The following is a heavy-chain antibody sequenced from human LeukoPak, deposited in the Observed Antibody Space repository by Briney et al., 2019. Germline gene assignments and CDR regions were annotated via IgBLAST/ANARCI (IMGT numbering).Heavy chain of an antibody. Sequence: PGGSLRLSCAASGFTFSTYSMNWVRQAPGKGQEWVSAINDAGSGTYYADSVEGRFTISRDNSKNTLYLQMNSLRAEDTAVYYCAKKKPTDRTGTPSNYFDFWGQGTLVTVSS. J-gene: IGHJ4*02. CDR2: INDAGSGT. CDR3: AKKKPTDRTGTPSNYFDF. V-gene: IGHV3-23*01. D-gene: IGHD3-22*01. CDR1: GFTFSTYS.